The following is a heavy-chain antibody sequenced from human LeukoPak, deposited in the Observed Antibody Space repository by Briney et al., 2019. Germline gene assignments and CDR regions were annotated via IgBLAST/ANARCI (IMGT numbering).Heavy chain of an antibody. CDR3: AKLRLSGSYYSADY. Sequence: GGSLRLSCAESGFTFSSYGMHWVRQAPGKGLEWVAFIRYDGSNKYYADSVKGRFTISRDNSKNTLYLQMNSLRAEDTAVYYCAKLRLSGSYYSADYWGQGTLVTVSS. CDR1: GFTFSSYG. D-gene: IGHD1-26*01. J-gene: IGHJ4*02. V-gene: IGHV3-30*02. CDR2: IRYDGSNK.